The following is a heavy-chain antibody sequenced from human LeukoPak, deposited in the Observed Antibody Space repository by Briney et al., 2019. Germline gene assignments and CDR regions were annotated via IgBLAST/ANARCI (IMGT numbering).Heavy chain of an antibody. D-gene: IGHD3-22*01. V-gene: IGHV3-23*01. CDR3: ARGIYESSGSLDY. Sequence: GGSLRLSCAASGFTFSSYAMSWVRQAPGKGLEWVSAISGSGGYTYYADSVKGRFTISRDNSKNTLYLQMNSLRAEDTAVYYCARGIYESSGSLDYWGQGTLVTVSS. CDR2: ISGSGGYT. J-gene: IGHJ4*02. CDR1: GFTFSSYA.